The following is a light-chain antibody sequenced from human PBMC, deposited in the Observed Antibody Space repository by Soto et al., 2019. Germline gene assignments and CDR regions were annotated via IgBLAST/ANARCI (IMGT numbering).Light chain of an antibody. J-gene: IGKJ4*01. CDR1: QSLTNSR. V-gene: IGKV3-20*01. CDR2: GGS. Sequence: EIVLTQSPGTLSLSPGERATLSCRASQSLTNSRLAWYQQKPGQAPKVLIYGGSNRATGIPDRFSGSGSGTDFTLTISRLEPEDFAVYFCQQYHDWPLTFGGGTKVEVK. CDR3: QQYHDWPLT.